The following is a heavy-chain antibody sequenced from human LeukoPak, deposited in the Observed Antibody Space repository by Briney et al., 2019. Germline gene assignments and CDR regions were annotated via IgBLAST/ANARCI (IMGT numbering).Heavy chain of an antibody. CDR3: ARDPPDPTNYYYYGMDV. J-gene: IGHJ6*02. CDR2: IYTSGST. V-gene: IGHV4-61*02. CDR1: GGSISSSSYY. Sequence: PSETLSLTCTVSGGSISSSSYYWSWIRQPAGKGLEWIGRIYTSGSTNYNPSLKSRVTMSVDTSKNQFSLKLSSVTAADTAVYYCARDPPDPTNYYYYGMDVWGQGTTVTVSS.